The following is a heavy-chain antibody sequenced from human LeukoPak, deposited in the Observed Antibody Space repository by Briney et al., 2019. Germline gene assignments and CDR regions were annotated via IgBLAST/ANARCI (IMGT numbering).Heavy chain of an antibody. J-gene: IGHJ4*02. V-gene: IGHV1-24*01. CDR2: FDPEDGET. D-gene: IGHD1-26*01. CDR3: TRESGSYHGNDY. CDR1: GYTLTELS. Sequence: ASVKVSCKVSGYTLTELSMHWVRQAPGKGLEWMGGFDPEDGETIYAQKFQGRVTITGDTSISTAYMELSSLRSDDTAVYYCTRESGSYHGNDYWGQGTLVTVSS.